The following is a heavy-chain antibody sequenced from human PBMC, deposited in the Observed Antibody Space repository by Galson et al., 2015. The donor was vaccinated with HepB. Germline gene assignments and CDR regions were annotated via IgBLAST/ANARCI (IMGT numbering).Heavy chain of an antibody. CDR3: ACRPQQKPTHHFDY. J-gene: IGHJ4*02. CDR2: TYYKSQWYN. Sequence: CAISGDSVSNNNVAWNWIRQSPSRGLEWLGRTYYKSQWYNDYAVSVKSRITINPDTSKNQSSLRLSSVTAADTAVYFCACRPQQKPTHHFDYWGQGTLVTVSS. D-gene: IGHD6-13*01. CDR1: GDSVSNNNVA. V-gene: IGHV6-1*01.